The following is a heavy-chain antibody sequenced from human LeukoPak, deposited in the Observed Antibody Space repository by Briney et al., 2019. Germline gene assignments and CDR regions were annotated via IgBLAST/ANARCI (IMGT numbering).Heavy chain of an antibody. D-gene: IGHD3-22*01. CDR1: GYTFTSYD. CDR2: MNLNSGNT. J-gene: IGHJ6*02. Sequence: GASVKVSCKASGYTFTSYDINWVRQATGQGLEWMGWMNLNSGNTGYAQKFQGRVTMTRNTSISTAYMELSSLRSEDTAVYYCARDLSYCDSSGYLYYGMDVWGQGTTVTVSS. CDR3: ARDLSYCDSSGYLYYGMDV. V-gene: IGHV1-8*01.